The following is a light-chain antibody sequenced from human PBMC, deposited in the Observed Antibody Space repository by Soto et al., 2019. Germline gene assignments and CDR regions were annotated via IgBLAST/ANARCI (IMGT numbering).Light chain of an antibody. CDR2: DAS. Sequence: EIVLTQSPGTLSLSPGERATLSCRASQSVSNNYLAWYQQKPGQAPRLLIYDASTRATGIPARFSGSGSGTEFTLTISNLEPEDSAVYYCQQRSIWPLTFGGGTRWRS. CDR1: QSVSNNY. V-gene: IGKV3D-20*02. CDR3: QQRSIWPLT. J-gene: IGKJ4*01.